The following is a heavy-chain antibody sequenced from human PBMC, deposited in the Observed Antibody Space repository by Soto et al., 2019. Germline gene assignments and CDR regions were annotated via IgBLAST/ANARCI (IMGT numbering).Heavy chain of an antibody. CDR1: GFSFSSYG. D-gene: IGHD2-8*01. Sequence: QVQLVESGGGVVQPGRSLRLSCAASGFSFSSYGMHWVRQAPGKGLEWVAVIWYDGSNKYYADSVKGRFTISRDNSKNTLYLQMNSLRAEDTAVYYYAREPNGYFDYWGQGTLVTVSS. CDR2: IWYDGSNK. J-gene: IGHJ4*02. V-gene: IGHV3-33*01. CDR3: AREPNGYFDY.